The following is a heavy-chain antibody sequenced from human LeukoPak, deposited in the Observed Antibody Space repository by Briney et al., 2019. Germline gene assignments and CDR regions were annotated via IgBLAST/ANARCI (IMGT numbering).Heavy chain of an antibody. D-gene: IGHD3-10*01. CDR3: VRDYATRPDEYDPGRLFFDH. CDR2: ISAYTGDA. J-gene: IGHJ4*02. CDR1: GYTFTSYG. Sequence: ASVKVSCKASGYTFTSYGISWVRQAPGQGLEWMGWISAYTGDADSAQKFQGRLTMTTDSSTRTAYMELTSLRSDDTAVYYCVRDYATRPDEYDPGRLFFDHWGQGALVTVSA. V-gene: IGHV1-18*01.